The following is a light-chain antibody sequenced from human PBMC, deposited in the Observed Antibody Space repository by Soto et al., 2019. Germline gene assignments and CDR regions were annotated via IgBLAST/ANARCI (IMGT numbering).Light chain of an antibody. CDR2: GAF. CDR1: QSVSGSY. Sequence: IVLTKSPGTLSLSPRERVPVSFRASQSVSGSYLAWYQQKPGQVPRLLIYGAFNRAGGIPDRFSGSGSGTDFTLTISRLEPEDFAVYYCQQYSVSPRTFGQGTKVDIK. J-gene: IGKJ1*01. CDR3: QQYSVSPRT. V-gene: IGKV3-20*01.